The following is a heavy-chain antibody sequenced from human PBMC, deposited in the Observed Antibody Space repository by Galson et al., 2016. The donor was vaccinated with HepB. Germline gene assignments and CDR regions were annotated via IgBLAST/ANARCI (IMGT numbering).Heavy chain of an antibody. D-gene: IGHD5-12*01. Sequence: SLRLSCAASGFTFDDHAMHWVRQAPGKGLEWVSGISRNSGTIGYADSVKGRFTMSRDNAKNFLYLQMNSLRAEDTALYYCAKGLRFSYYYGMDVWGQGTLVTVSS. CDR1: GFTFDDHA. J-gene: IGHJ6*02. CDR3: AKGLRFSYYYGMDV. V-gene: IGHV3-9*01. CDR2: ISRNSGTI.